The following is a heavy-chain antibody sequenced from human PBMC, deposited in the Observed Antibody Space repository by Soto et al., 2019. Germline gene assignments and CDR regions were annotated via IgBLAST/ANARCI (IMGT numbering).Heavy chain of an antibody. CDR2: IYYSGST. D-gene: IGHD2-2*01. J-gene: IGHJ3*02. CDR3: ARVGVVVPAASGDAFDI. Sequence: PSETLSLTCTVSGDSISGYYWTWIRQSPGKGLEWIGYIYYSGSTNYNPSLKGRVTISVDTSKNQFSLKLSSVTAEDTAVYYCARVGVVVPAASGDAFDIWGQGTMVTVSS. CDR1: GDSISGYY. V-gene: IGHV4-59*01.